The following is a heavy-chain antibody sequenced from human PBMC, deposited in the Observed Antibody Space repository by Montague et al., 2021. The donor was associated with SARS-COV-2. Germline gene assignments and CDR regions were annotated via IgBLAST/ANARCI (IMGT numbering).Heavy chain of an antibody. J-gene: IGHJ2*01. D-gene: IGHD3-9*01. CDR1: GGSISSSSYY. CDR2: IYYSGST. V-gene: IGHV4-39*01. Sequence: SETLSLTCTASGGSISSSSYYWGWIRQPPGKRLEWIGSIYYSGSTYYNPSLKSRVTISVDTSKNQFSLKLSSVTAADTAVYYCARHVYDILTGYYTYWYFDLWGRGTLVTVSS. CDR3: ARHVYDILTGYYTYWYFDL.